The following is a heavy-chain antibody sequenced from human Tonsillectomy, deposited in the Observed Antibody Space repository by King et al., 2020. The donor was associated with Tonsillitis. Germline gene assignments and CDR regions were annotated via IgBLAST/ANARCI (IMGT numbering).Heavy chain of an antibody. CDR2: SNPNSGCR. J-gene: IGHJ4*02. CDR3: ARDSGTFPDY. D-gene: IGHD1-26*01. V-gene: IGHV1-2*02. Sequence: VQLVESGAEVKKPGASVKVSCKASGYTFCDHFMHWVRQAPGQGLEWMGWSNPNSGCRHYAQKFQGRVTMTRDTSISTAYMELSSLRSDDTAVYYCARDSGTFPDYWGQGTLVTVSS. CDR1: GYTFCDHF.